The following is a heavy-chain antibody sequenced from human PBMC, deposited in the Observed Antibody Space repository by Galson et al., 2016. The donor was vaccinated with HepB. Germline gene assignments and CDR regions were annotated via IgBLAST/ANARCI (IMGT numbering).Heavy chain of an antibody. J-gene: IGHJ4*02. D-gene: IGHD3-10*01. CDR1: GGTVGSGNYY. CDR3: ASEGAMIRRVLTPLDY. CDR2: VYKRGTT. Sequence: SETLSPTCSVSGGTVGSGNYYWTWIRQPPGKGLEWIGYVYKRGTTVYNPSLKSRVTISVDTSKNLVSLNLTSITAADTAVYFCASEGAMIRRVLTPLDYWGRGILVSVSS. V-gene: IGHV4-61*01.